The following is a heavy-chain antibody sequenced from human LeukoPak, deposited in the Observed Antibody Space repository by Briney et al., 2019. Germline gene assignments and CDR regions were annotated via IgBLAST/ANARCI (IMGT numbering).Heavy chain of an antibody. D-gene: IGHD2-2*01. CDR3: AKDRISARVVPAAIDY. J-gene: IGHJ4*02. CDR1: TFTFSSYA. V-gene: IGHV3-23*01. Sequence: PGGSLRLSCAASTFTFSSYAMSWVRQAPGKGLEWVSAISGSGGSTYYADSVKGRFTISRDNSKNTLYLQMNSLRAEDTAVYYCAKDRISARVVPAAIDYWGQGTLVTVSS. CDR2: ISGSGGST.